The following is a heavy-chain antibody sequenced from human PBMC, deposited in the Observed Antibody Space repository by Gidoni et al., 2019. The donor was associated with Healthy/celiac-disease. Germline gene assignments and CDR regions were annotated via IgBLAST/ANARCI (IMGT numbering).Heavy chain of an antibody. J-gene: IGHJ4*02. V-gene: IGHV4-38-2*02. Sequence: QVQLQESGPGLVKPSETLSLTCTVSGYSISSGYYWGWIRQPPGKGLEWIGSIYHSGSTYYNPSLKSRVTISVDTSKNQFSLKLSSVTAADTAVYYCASYSSGWSYFDYWGQGTLVTVSS. CDR3: ASYSSGWSYFDY. D-gene: IGHD6-19*01. CDR2: IYHSGST. CDR1: GYSISSGYY.